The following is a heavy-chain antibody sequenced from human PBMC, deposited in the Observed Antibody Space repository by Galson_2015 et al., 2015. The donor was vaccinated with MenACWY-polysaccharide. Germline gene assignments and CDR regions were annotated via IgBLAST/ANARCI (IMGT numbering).Heavy chain of an antibody. CDR2: ISYDGSNK. CDR1: GFTFSSYG. D-gene: IGHD3-3*01. Sequence: SLRLSCAASGFTFSSYGMHWVRQAPGKGLEWVAVISYDGSNKYYADSVKGRFTISRDNSKNTLYLQMNSLRAEDTAVYYCAKDDYDFWSGYSDHYGMDFWGQGTPVTVSS. V-gene: IGHV3-30*18. CDR3: AKDDYDFWSGYSDHYGMDF. J-gene: IGHJ6*02.